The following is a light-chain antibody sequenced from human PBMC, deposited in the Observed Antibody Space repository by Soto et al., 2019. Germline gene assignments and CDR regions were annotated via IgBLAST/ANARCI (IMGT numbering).Light chain of an antibody. CDR2: DVS. CDR1: SSDVGGYNY. J-gene: IGLJ1*01. V-gene: IGLV2-14*03. Sequence: QSALTQPASVSGSPGQSITISCTGTSSDVGGYNYVSWYQQHPGKAPKLMIYDVSNRPSGVSNRFSGSKSGNTASLTISGLQAEDEADYYCCSYTSSSLHVFGTGTKVTVL. CDR3: CSYTSSSLHV.